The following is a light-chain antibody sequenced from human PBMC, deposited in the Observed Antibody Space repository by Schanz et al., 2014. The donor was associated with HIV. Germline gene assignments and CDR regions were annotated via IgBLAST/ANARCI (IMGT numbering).Light chain of an antibody. CDR3: QQRSNWPLT. J-gene: IGKJ4*01. V-gene: IGKV3-11*01. CDR1: QRLSSSY. Sequence: EIVLTQSPGSLSLSPGGRATLSCGASQRLSSSYLAWYQQKPGQAPRLLIYDASNMATGIPARFSGSGSGTDFTLTINSLEPEDFAVYFCQQRSNWPLTFGGGTKVEIK. CDR2: DAS.